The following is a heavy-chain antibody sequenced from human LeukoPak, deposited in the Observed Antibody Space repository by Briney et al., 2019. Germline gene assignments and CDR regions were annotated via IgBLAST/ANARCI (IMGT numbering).Heavy chain of an antibody. D-gene: IGHD4-23*01. CDR1: GGSISSGGYS. CDR2: IYYSGST. Sequence: SETLSLTCTVSGGSISSGGYSWSWIRQHPGKGLEWIGYIYYSGSTYYNPSLKSRVTISVDTSKNQFSLKLSSVTAADTAVYYCARGDYDGDDYWGQGTLVTVSS. V-gene: IGHV4-31*03. CDR3: ARGDYDGDDY. J-gene: IGHJ4*02.